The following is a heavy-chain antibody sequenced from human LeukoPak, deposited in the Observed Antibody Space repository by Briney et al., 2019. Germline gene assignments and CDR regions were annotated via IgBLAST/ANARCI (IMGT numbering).Heavy chain of an antibody. CDR2: ISSSSSYI. Sequence: GGSLRLSCAASGFTFSSYSMNWVRQAPGKGLEWVSSISSSSSYIYYADSVKGRFTTSRDNAKNSLYLQMNSLRAEDTAVYYCARVARPLIDHWGQGTLVTVSS. D-gene: IGHD6-6*01. V-gene: IGHV3-21*01. J-gene: IGHJ4*02. CDR3: ARVARPLIDH. CDR1: GFTFSSYS.